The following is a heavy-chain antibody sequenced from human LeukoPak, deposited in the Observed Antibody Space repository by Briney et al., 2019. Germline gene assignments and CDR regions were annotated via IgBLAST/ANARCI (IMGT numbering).Heavy chain of an antibody. J-gene: IGHJ5*02. Sequence: ASETLSLTCAVYGGSFSGYYWSWIRQPPGKGLEWIGEINHSGSTNYNPSLKSRVTISVDTSKNQFSLKLSSVTAADTAVYYCARTLWFGETAWFDPWGQGTLVTVSS. CDR2: INHSGST. D-gene: IGHD3-10*01. CDR3: ARTLWFGETAWFDP. CDR1: GGSFSGYY. V-gene: IGHV4-34*01.